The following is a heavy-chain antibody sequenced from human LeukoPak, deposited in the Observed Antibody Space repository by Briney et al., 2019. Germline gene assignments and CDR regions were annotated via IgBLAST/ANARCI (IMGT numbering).Heavy chain of an antibody. J-gene: IGHJ3*02. CDR3: AKYYYDSSGTFPDAFAI. Sequence: GGSLRLSCAASGFTFSSYAMSWVRQAPGKGLEWVSAISGSGGSTYYADSVKGRFTISRDNAKNSLFLQMNSLRAEDTAVYYCAKYYYDSSGTFPDAFAIWGQGTMVTVSS. D-gene: IGHD3-22*01. CDR1: GFTFSSYA. CDR2: ISGSGGST. V-gene: IGHV3-23*01.